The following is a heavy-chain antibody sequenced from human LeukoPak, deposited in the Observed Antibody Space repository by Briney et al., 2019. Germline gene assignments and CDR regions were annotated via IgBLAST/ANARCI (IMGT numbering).Heavy chain of an antibody. CDR2: IYHSGST. J-gene: IGHJ4*02. Sequence: SETLSLTCAVSGYSISSGYYWGWIRQPPGKGLEWIGSIYHSGSTYYNPSLKSRVTISVDTSKNQFSLKLSSVTAADTAVYYCAREVVVIQYYFDYWGQGTLVTVSS. CDR1: GYSISSGYY. V-gene: IGHV4-38-2*02. D-gene: IGHD3-22*01. CDR3: AREVVVIQYYFDY.